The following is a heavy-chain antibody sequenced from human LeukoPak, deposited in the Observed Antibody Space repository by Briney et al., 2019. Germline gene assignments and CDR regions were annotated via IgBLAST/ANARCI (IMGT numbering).Heavy chain of an antibody. J-gene: IGHJ4*02. D-gene: IGHD3-10*01. V-gene: IGHV3-7*01. CDR1: GFPFRSNW. Sequence: GGSLILSCAASGFPFRSNWMSWVRQAPGKGLEWVANIKQDGSERNYVDSVKGRFTISRDNAKNSLYLQMNYLRAEDTAIYYCARDPYGSGGYYDYWGQGTLVTVSS. CDR2: IKQDGSER. CDR3: ARDPYGSGGYYDY.